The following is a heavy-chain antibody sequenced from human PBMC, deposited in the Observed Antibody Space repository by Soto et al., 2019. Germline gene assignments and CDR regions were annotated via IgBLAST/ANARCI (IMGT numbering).Heavy chain of an antibody. Sequence: GASVKVSCKASGGTFSSYAISWVRQAPGQGLEWMGGIIPIFGTANYAQKFQGRVTITADESTSTAYMELSSLRSEDTAVYYCARGPVAGIAALYYFDYWGQGTLVTVSS. J-gene: IGHJ4*02. CDR1: GGTFSSYA. CDR3: ARGPVAGIAALYYFDY. V-gene: IGHV1-69*13. D-gene: IGHD6-6*01. CDR2: IIPIFGTA.